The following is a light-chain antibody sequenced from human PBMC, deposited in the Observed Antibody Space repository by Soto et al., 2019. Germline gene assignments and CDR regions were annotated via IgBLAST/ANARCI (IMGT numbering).Light chain of an antibody. J-gene: IGLJ1*01. Sequence: QSVLTQPASVSGSPGQSITISCTGTSSDVGGFNYVSWYQQFPGKAPKLMIYEVSNRPSGVSNRFSGSKSGNTASLTISGLQAEDEGDYYCSSYTTSNTPVFGTGTKVTVL. CDR3: SSYTTSNTPV. CDR2: EVS. CDR1: SSDVGGFNY. V-gene: IGLV2-14*01.